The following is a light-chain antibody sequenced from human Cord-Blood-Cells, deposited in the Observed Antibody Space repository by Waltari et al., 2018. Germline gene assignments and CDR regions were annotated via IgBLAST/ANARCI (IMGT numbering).Light chain of an antibody. CDR2: QDS. CDR3: QAWDSSTYV. J-gene: IGLJ1*01. V-gene: IGLV3-1*01. CDR1: KLGDKY. Sequence: SYELTQPPSVSVSPGQTASITCSGDKLGDKYACWYQQKPGQSPVLVIYQDSKRPSGIPERFSGSNSGNTATLYISGTQAMDEADYYCQAWDSSTYVFGTGTKVTVL.